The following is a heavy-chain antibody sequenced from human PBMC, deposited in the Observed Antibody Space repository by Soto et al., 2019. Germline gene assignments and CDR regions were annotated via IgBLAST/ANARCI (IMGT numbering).Heavy chain of an antibody. V-gene: IGHV1-69*13. J-gene: IGHJ6*02. CDR1: GGTFSSYA. CDR3: ARVGTGYSGYGNYYYYGMDV. D-gene: IGHD5-12*01. Sequence: SVKVSCKASGGTFSSYAISWVRQAPGQGLEWMGGIIPIFGTANYAQKFQGRVTIIADESTSTAYMELSSLRSEDTAVYYCARVGTGYSGYGNYYYYGMDVWGQGTTVTVSS. CDR2: IIPIFGTA.